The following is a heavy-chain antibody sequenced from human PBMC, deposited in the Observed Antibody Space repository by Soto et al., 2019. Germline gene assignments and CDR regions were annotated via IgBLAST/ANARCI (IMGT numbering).Heavy chain of an antibody. D-gene: IGHD1-26*01. CDR2: ISYDRSNK. CDR1: GFTFSSYA. V-gene: IGHV3-30*16. J-gene: IGHJ4*02. CDR3: ARDGWEIGVAYALDY. Sequence: GGTLRLSCAASGFTFSSYAMHWGRQRQPKGLEWVAVISYDRSNKYNADSVKGLFTISRDNSKNTLYLQMISLRAEDTAVYYFARDGWEIGVAYALDYWGQGTPVTVSS.